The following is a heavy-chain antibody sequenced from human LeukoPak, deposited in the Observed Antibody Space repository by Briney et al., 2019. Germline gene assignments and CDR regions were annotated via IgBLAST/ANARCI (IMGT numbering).Heavy chain of an antibody. Sequence: PGGYLRLSCSASGFTFSSHVMHWVRQAPGKGLEYVSAISSNRGSTEYTDSVKGRFTIYRDNSKNTLYLQMGSLRAEDTAVYYCVKGGDYYGSGSYGWVDYWGQGTLVTVSS. CDR2: ISSNRGST. CDR3: VKGGDYYGSGSYGWVDY. J-gene: IGHJ4*02. CDR1: GFTFSSHV. V-gene: IGHV3-64D*09. D-gene: IGHD3-10*01.